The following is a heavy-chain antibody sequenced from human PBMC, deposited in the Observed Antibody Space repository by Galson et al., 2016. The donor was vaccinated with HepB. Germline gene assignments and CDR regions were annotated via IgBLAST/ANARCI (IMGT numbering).Heavy chain of an antibody. CDR2: INAGNGNT. Sequence: SVKVSCKASGYTFTSYAVHWVRQAPGRRLEWMGWINAGNGNTKYSQKFQGRVTITRDTSASTVYMELSSLRSEDTAVYYCARGRRSGSLERRGIDYWGQGTLVTVSS. CDR1: GYTFTSYA. J-gene: IGHJ4*02. D-gene: IGHD1-26*01. CDR3: ARGRRSGSLERRGIDY. V-gene: IGHV1-3*01.